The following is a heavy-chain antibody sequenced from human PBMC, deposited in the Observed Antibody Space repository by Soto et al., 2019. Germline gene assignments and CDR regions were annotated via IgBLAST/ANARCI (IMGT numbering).Heavy chain of an antibody. J-gene: IGHJ4*02. CDR1: GFTFSSFS. D-gene: IGHD3-22*01. V-gene: IGHV3-48*02. CDR3: ARGSSGSDS. Sequence: EVQLVVSGGGLVQPGGSLRLSFAASGFTFSSFSMNWVRQAPGKGLEWVSYISPTSSTIYYAESVKGRFTISRDNVKNSLYLQMNSLRDEDTAVYYCARGSSGSDSWGQGTLVTVSS. CDR2: ISPTSSTI.